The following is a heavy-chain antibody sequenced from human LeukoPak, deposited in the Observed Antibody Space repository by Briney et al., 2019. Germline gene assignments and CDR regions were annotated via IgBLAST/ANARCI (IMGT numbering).Heavy chain of an antibody. J-gene: IGHJ4*02. Sequence: GGSLRLSCAASGFTVSDYYMSWIRQAPGKGLEWLSYISSAASAIYYADSVRGRFTISRDNTNNSLLLQMNSLRDEDSAVYYCARVAVAGTIHWGQGTLVTVSS. CDR2: ISSAASAI. D-gene: IGHD6-19*01. CDR3: ARVAVAGTIH. V-gene: IGHV3-11*04. CDR1: GFTVSDYY.